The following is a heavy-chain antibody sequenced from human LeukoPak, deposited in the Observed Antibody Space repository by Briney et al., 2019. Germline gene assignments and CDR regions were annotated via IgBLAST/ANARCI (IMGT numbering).Heavy chain of an antibody. D-gene: IGHD1-26*01. J-gene: IGHJ4*02. Sequence: GGSLRLSCAASGFTFNDYAMSWVRQAPGKGLEWVSSISDTGGSTYYADTVKGRFTISRDNSKNTLFLQMNSLRAEDTAVYSCAKNQWELTDWGQGTLVTVPS. CDR2: ISDTGGST. CDR1: GFTFNDYA. CDR3: AKNQWELTD. V-gene: IGHV3-23*01.